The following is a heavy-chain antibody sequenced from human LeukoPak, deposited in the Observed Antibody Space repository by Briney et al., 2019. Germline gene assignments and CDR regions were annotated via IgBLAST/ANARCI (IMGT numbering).Heavy chain of an antibody. CDR3: ARKGTTGTTAPYYFDY. D-gene: IGHD1-1*01. CDR2: ISSSSSYI. J-gene: IGHJ4*02. CDR1: GFTFSSYS. Sequence: GGALRLSCAASGFTFSSYSMNWVRQAPGKGLEWVSSISSSSSYIYYADSVKGRFTISRDNAKNSLYLQMNSLRAEETAVYYCARKGTTGTTAPYYFDYWGQGTLVTVSS. V-gene: IGHV3-21*01.